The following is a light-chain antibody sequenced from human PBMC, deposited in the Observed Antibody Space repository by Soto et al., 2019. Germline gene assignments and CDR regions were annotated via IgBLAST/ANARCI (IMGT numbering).Light chain of an antibody. CDR1: QSISSW. CDR3: RQCHATPLT. J-gene: IGKJ5*01. Sequence: DIQMTQSPSTLSATAGDRVAITCRASQSISSWLAWYQHKPGKAPKLLIYDASNLDSGVPSRFSGSGSGTDFTLTITTLQPEDVGIYYCRQCHATPLTFGQGTRLEI. CDR2: DAS. V-gene: IGKV1-5*01.